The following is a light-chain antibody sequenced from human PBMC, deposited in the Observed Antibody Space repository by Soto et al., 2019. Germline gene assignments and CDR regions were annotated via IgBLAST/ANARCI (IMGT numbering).Light chain of an antibody. CDR3: QQYDNWPPIT. CDR2: GAS. Sequence: EVVLTQSPDTLSLSPLETATLXSRSSQSLRATYVAWYQQRPGQAPRLLIYGASTRATGIPARFSGSGSGTEFTLTISSLQSEDFAVYYCQQYDNWPPITFGQGTRLENK. V-gene: IGKV3-15*01. J-gene: IGKJ5*01. CDR1: QSLRATY.